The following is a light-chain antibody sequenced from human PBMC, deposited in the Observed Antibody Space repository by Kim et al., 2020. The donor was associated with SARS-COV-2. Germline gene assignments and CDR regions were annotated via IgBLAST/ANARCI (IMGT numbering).Light chain of an antibody. CDR3: QQYLSGPYT. Sequence: RAAISGKSSLSVLYISDNENYLAGYQQKPGQPPKLLLTWAATRESGVPDRFSGGGSGTDFTLTITSLQAKDMAVYFCQQYLSGPYTFGRGAKLEI. CDR1: LSVLYISDNENY. CDR2: WAA. J-gene: IGKJ2*01. V-gene: IGKV4-1*01.